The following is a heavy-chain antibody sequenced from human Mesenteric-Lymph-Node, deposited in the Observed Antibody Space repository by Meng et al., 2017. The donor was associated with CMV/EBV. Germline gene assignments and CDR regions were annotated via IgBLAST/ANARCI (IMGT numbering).Heavy chain of an antibody. J-gene: IGHJ6*02. CDR2: IYSGGST. V-gene: IGHV3-53*01. Sequence: GGSLRLSCAASGFTVSSNYMSWVRQAPGKGLEWVSVIYSGGSTYYADSVKGRFTISRDNSKNTLYLQMNSLRAEDTAVYYCARDRLAYYDSRGPTRAYAMDVWGQGTTVTVSS. D-gene: IGHD3-22*01. CDR1: GFTVSSNY. CDR3: ARDRLAYYDSRGPTRAYAMDV.